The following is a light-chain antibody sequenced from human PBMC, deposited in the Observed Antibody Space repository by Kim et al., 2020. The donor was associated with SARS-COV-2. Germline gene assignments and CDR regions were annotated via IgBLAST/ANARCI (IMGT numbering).Light chain of an antibody. Sequence: RVTISCTGSSSNSEAGDNVHWCQQLPGTAPKLLIYGNSNRPSGVPDRFSGSKSGTSASLAITGLQAEDEADYYCQSYDSSLSGSVFGGGTQLTVL. J-gene: IGLJ2*01. CDR2: GNS. CDR1: SSNSEAGDN. V-gene: IGLV1-40*01. CDR3: QSYDSSLSGSV.